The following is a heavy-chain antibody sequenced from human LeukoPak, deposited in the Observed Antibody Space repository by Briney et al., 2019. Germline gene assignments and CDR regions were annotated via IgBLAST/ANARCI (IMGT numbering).Heavy chain of an antibody. Sequence: ASVTVSCKASGYTFTGYYIHWGRQAPGQGLGGMGWIKPNSGDTNYAQTFQGRVTITRDTSISTAYMELSRLRSDDTAVYYCARRPHWDHHFDYWGQGTLVTVSS. CDR3: ARRPHWDHHFDY. J-gene: IGHJ4*02. D-gene: IGHD7-27*01. V-gene: IGHV1-2*02. CDR2: IKPNSGDT. CDR1: GYTFTGYY.